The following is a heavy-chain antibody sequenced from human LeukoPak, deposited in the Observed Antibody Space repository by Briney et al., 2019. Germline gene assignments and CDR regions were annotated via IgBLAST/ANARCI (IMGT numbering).Heavy chain of an antibody. CDR2: MNPNSGNT. D-gene: IGHD3-22*01. CDR3: ARLDDSSGYYYHY. J-gene: IGHJ4*02. Sequence: GASVKVSCKASGYTFTSYDINWVRQATGQGLEWMGWMNPNSGNTGYAQKFQGRVTMTRNTSISTAYMELSSLRSEDTAVYHCARLDDSSGYYYHYWGQGTLVTVSS. CDR1: GYTFTSYD. V-gene: IGHV1-8*01.